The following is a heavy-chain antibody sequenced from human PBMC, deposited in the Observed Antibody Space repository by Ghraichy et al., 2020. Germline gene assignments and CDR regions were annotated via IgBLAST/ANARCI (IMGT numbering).Heavy chain of an antibody. V-gene: IGHV3-53*01. D-gene: IGHD2-21*02. J-gene: IGHJ6*02. CDR3: ASVSLAYCGGDCHHYYGMDV. CDR2: IYSGGST. CDR1: GFTVSSNY. Sequence: GGSLRLSCAASGFTVSSNYMSWVRQAPGKGLEWVSVIYSGGSTYYADSVKGRFTISRDNSKNTLYLQMNSLRAEDTAVYYCASVSLAYCGGDCHHYYGMDVWGQGTTVTVSS.